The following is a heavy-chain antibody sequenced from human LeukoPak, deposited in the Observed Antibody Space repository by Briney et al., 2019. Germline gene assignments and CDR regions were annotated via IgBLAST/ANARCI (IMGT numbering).Heavy chain of an antibody. CDR2: INAGNGNT. CDR3: ARDIGSGWGSYFDY. D-gene: IGHD6-19*01. Sequence: GASVKVSCKASGYTFTSYAMHWVRQAPGQRLEWMGWINAGNGNTKYSQKFQGRVTITGDTSASTAYMELSSLRSEDTAVYYCARDIGSGWGSYFDYWGQGTLVTVSS. V-gene: IGHV1-3*01. CDR1: GYTFTSYA. J-gene: IGHJ4*02.